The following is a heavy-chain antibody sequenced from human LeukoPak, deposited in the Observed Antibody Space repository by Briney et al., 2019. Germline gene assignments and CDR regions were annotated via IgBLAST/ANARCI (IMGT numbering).Heavy chain of an antibody. CDR2: INHSGST. V-gene: IGHV4-34*01. CDR3: ARGRYSSSWRWFDP. D-gene: IGHD6-6*01. Sequence: PSETLSLTCAVYGGSFSGYYWSWIRQPPGKGLEWLGEINHSGSTNYNPSLKSRVTISVDTSKNQFSLKLSSVTAADTAVYFCARGRYSSSWRWFDPWGQGTLVTVSS. CDR1: GGSFSGYY. J-gene: IGHJ5*02.